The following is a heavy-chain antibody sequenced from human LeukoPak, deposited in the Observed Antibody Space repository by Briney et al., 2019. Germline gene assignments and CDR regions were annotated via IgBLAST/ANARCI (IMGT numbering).Heavy chain of an antibody. D-gene: IGHD6-13*01. CDR2: MNPNSGNT. CDR1: GYTFTGYY. Sequence: GASVKVSCKASGYTFTGYYMHWVRQAPGQGLEWMGWMNPNSGNTGYAQKFQGRVTMTRNTSISTAYMELSSLRSEDTAVYYCARGDSSSWYHPTYYYYMDVWGKGTTVTISS. CDR3: ARGDSSSWYHPTYYYYMDV. V-gene: IGHV1-8*02. J-gene: IGHJ6*03.